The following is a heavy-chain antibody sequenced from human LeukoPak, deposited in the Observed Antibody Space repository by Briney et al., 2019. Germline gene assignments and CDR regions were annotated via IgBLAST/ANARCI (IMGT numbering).Heavy chain of an antibody. V-gene: IGHV3-64D*09. CDR1: GFXFSGYA. J-gene: IGHJ4*02. CDR2: ISTNGGST. Sequence: GGSLRLSCSASGFXFSGYAIHWVRQAPGKGLEYVSAISTNGGSTYYADSVKGRFTISRDNSKHTMYLQMSSLRAEDTAVYYCVKDQTVVVTAVLSDWGQGTLVTVSS. CDR3: VKDQTVVVTAVLSD. D-gene: IGHD2-21*02.